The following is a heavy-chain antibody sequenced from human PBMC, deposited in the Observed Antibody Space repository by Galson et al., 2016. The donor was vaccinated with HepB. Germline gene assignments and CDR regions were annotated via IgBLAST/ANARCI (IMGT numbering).Heavy chain of an antibody. D-gene: IGHD6-13*01. CDR3: ARGSSGWFRAFEI. J-gene: IGHJ3*02. CDR2: NSGSGGNT. CDR1: EFTFSNYA. Sequence: SLRLSCAGSEFTFSNYALSWVRQAPGKGLQWVSHNSGSGGNTYYADSVKGRFTISRDNSKNTLYLQMNSLRVEDTAVYYCARGSSGWFRAFEIWGQGTMVTVSS. V-gene: IGHV3-23*01.